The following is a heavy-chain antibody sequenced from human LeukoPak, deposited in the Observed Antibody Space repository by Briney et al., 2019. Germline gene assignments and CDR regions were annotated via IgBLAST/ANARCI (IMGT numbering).Heavy chain of an antibody. D-gene: IGHD6-19*01. J-gene: IGHJ4*02. CDR3: ARIGIAVAGRVY. CDR1: GGSFSGYY. V-gene: IGHV4-34*01. Sequence: SETLSLTCAVYGGSFSGYYWSWVRQPPGKGLEWLGEVNHSGSDNYNPSLKSRVTISVDTSKYQVSLKLSSVTAAVTAVYYCARIGIAVAGRVYWGQGTLVTVSS. CDR2: VNHSGSD.